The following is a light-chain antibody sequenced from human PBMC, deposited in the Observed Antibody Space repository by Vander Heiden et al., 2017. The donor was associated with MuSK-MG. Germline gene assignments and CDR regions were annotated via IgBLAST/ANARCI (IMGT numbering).Light chain of an antibody. CDR3: VLYMGDGVSV. V-gene: IGLV8-61*01. CDR2: RTN. Sequence: QTVVTQEPSFSVSPGGTVTLTCGLSSGSVSTTNYPSWYQQTPGQAPRTLISRTNTRSAGVPDRLSGSIRGNTAALTITGAQAGDESDYYCVLYMGDGVSVFGGGTKLTVL. J-gene: IGLJ3*02. CDR1: SGSVSTTNY.